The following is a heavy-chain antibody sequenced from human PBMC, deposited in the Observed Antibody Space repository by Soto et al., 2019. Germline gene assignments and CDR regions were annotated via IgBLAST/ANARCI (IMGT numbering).Heavy chain of an antibody. CDR2: IYYTGST. J-gene: IGHJ5*02. CDR3: ARGAGFSYASTWFDI. CDR1: CASVSRGTYY. V-gene: IGHV4-61*03. D-gene: IGHD5-18*01. Sequence: PSETLSLTCTVFCASVSRGTYYWSWIRQAPGKGLEWVGHIYYTGSTNYNPSLNNRVTISVDTSKNHFSLQLTSVTAADTAVYYCARGAGFSYASTWFDIWGQGTLVTVSS.